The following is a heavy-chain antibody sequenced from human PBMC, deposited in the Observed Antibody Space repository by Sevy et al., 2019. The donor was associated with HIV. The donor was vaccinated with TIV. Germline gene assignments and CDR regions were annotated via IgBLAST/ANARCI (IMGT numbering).Heavy chain of an antibody. D-gene: IGHD7-27*01. CDR2: VWYDGNTK. CDR1: GFTFSIYG. V-gene: IGHV3-33*01. Sequence: GSLRLSCAASGFTFSIYGMHWVRQAPGKGLEWVAVVWYDGNTKYHADSVKGRFTISRDNSKDTLYLQMNSLRAEDTAIYYCARSGDLSHFDYWGQGTLVTVSS. CDR3: ARSGDLSHFDY. J-gene: IGHJ4*02.